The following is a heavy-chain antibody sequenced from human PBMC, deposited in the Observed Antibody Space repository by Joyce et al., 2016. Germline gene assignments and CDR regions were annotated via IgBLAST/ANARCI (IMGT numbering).Heavy chain of an antibody. J-gene: IGHJ4*02. CDR3: ARTLTYYFDY. Sequence: QVQLVQSGAEVKKPGASVKVSCKVSGYTFTGYYMHWVRQAPGQGLEWMGWINPNSGGTKYAQKFQGRVTMTRDTAISTAYMELSRLGSDDTAVYYCARTLTYYFDYWGQGTLVTGSS. V-gene: IGHV1-2*02. CDR2: INPNSGGT. CDR1: GYTFTGYY. D-gene: IGHD3-16*01.